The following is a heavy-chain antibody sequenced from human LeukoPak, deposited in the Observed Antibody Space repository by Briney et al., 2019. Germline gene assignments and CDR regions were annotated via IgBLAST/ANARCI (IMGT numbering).Heavy chain of an antibody. J-gene: IGHJ4*02. CDR1: GFTVSSNY. CDR2: IYSGGST. V-gene: IGHV3-53*01. Sequence: GGSLRLSCAASGFTVSSNYMSWVRQAPGKGLEWVSVIYSGGSTYYADSVKGRFTISRDNSKNTLYLQMNSLRAEDTAVYYCARSSGYYYFDYWGQGTLVTVSS. D-gene: IGHD3-22*01. CDR3: ARSSGYYYFDY.